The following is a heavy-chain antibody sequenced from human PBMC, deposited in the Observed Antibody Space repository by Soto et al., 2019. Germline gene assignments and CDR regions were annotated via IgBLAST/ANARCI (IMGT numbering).Heavy chain of an antibody. CDR1: GYTLTELS. Sequence: QVQLVQSGAEVKKPGASVKVSCKVSGYTLTELSMHWVRQAPGKGLEWMGGFDPEDGETIYAQKFQGRVTMTEDTSTDTAYMELSSLRSEDTAVYYCATLSGATIRYYYYYGMDVWGQGTTVTVSS. J-gene: IGHJ6*02. D-gene: IGHD5-12*01. CDR3: ATLSGATIRYYYYYGMDV. V-gene: IGHV1-24*01. CDR2: FDPEDGET.